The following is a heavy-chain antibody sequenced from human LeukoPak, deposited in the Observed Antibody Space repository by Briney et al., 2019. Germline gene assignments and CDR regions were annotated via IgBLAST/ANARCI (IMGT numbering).Heavy chain of an antibody. J-gene: IGHJ6*02. CDR2: ISYDGTNK. Sequence: GGSLRLSCAASGFTFSNYAIHWVRQAPGKGLGWVAVISYDGTNKYYADSVRGRFTISRDNSKNTLYLQMNSLRPEDMAVYYCARDQQLVQYYYALDVWGQGTTVTVSS. CDR1: GFTFSNYA. CDR3: ARDQQLVQYYYALDV. V-gene: IGHV3-30-3*01. D-gene: IGHD6-13*01.